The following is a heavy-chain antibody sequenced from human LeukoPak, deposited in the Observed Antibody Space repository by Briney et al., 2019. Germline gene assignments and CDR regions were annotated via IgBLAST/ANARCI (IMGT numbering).Heavy chain of an antibody. CDR3: ARGTAQTMNTYAFDM. Sequence: ASETLSLTCTVSGGSISSYYWSWIRQPPGKGLDWIGYVYYSGSTNYNPSLKSRVIISVDTSKNQFFLNLISVTAADTAVYYCARGTAQTMNTYAFDMWGQGTMVTVSS. D-gene: IGHD1-1*01. J-gene: IGHJ3*02. CDR2: VYYSGST. V-gene: IGHV4-59*01. CDR1: GGSISSYY.